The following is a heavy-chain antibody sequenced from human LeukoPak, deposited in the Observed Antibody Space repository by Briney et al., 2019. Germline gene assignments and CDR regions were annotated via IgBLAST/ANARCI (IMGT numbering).Heavy chain of an antibody. CDR1: GYTFTGYY. D-gene: IGHD1-26*01. V-gene: IGHV1-8*02. CDR2: MNPNSGNT. CDR3: ARRYIGGSYLGY. J-gene: IGHJ4*02. Sequence: GASVKVSCKASGYTFTGYYMHWVRQATGQGLEWMGWMNPNSGNTGYAQKFQGRVTMTRNTSISTAYMELSSLRSEDTAVYYCARRYIGGSYLGYWGQGTLVTVSS.